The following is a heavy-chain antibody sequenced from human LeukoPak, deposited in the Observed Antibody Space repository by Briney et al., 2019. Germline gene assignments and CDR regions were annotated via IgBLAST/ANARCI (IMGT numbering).Heavy chain of an antibody. V-gene: IGHV1-24*01. Sequence: GASVKVSCKVSGYTLTELSMHWVRQAPGKGLEWMGGFDPEDGETIYAQEFQGRATMTADTSADTAYMELSSLTSDDTAVYCVTDPYTTTDDNNFEPQGAYWGQGTLVTVSS. J-gene: IGHJ4*02. D-gene: IGHD5-24*01. CDR2: FDPEDGET. CDR1: GYTLTELS. CDR3: TDPYTTTDDNNFEPQGAY.